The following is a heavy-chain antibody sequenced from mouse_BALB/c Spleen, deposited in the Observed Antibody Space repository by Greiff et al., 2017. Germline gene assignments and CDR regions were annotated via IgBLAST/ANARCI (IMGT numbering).Heavy chain of an antibody. Sequence: QVQLKESGAELMKPGASVKISCKATGYTFSSYWIEWVKQRPGHGLEWIGEILPGSGSTNYNEKFKGKATFTADTSSNTAYMQLSSLTSEDSAVYYCARSGYYGSSPFGYWGQGTTLTVSS. CDR1: GYTFSSYW. CDR3: ARSGYYGSSPFGY. V-gene: IGHV1-9*01. D-gene: IGHD1-1*01. CDR2: ILPGSGST. J-gene: IGHJ2*01.